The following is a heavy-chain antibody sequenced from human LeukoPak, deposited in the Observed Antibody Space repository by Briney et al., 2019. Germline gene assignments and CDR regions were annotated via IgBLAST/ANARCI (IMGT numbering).Heavy chain of an antibody. V-gene: IGHV4-34*01. Sequence: AETLSLTCAVYGESFNRYYWSRIRQPPGKGLEWIAEIYHDGNTNYNPSLKSRVTISVDTSNNHFSLKLTSVTAADTAVYYCARLDISTTWYAFDYWGQGTLVTVSS. CDR1: GESFNRYY. CDR3: ARLDISTTWYAFDY. CDR2: IYHDGNT. D-gene: IGHD2-2*03. J-gene: IGHJ4*02.